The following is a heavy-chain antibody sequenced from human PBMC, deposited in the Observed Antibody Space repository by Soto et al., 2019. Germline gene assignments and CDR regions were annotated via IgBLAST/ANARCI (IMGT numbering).Heavy chain of an antibody. V-gene: IGHV1-3*01. D-gene: IGHD3-22*01. CDR1: GYTFTSYA. CDR2: INAGNGNT. J-gene: IGHJ5*02. Sequence: QVQLVQSGAEVKKPGASVKVSCKASGYTFTSYAMHWVRQAPGQRLEWMGWINAGNGNTKYSQKFQGNVTITRDPSASTAYMELSSLRSEDTAVYYCARAGEGYYDSSGYYLDPWGQGTLVTVSS. CDR3: ARAGEGYYDSSGYYLDP.